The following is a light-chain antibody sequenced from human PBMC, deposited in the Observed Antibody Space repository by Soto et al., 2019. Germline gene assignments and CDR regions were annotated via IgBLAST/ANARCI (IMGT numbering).Light chain of an antibody. V-gene: IGKV4-1*01. Sequence: DIVMTPSPDSLAVSLGERATINCKSSQSVLYSSTNRDSLAWYQQKPGLPPKLLIYWASIRASGVPDRFSGGGSGTDFTLTISSLQAEDVAVYYCQQYYSTMYTFGQGTKLEIK. J-gene: IGKJ2*01. CDR2: WAS. CDR1: QSVLYSSTNRDS. CDR3: QQYYSTMYT.